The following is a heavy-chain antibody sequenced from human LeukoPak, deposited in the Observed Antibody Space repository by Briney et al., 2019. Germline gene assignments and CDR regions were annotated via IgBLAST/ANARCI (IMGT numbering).Heavy chain of an antibody. V-gene: IGHV4-59*12. CDR3: ARVAHSSGSRMDV. Sequence: PSETLSLTCTVSGGSISSYYWSWIRQPPGKGLEWIGYIHYSGSTNYNPSLKSRVTISVDTSKNQFSLKLSSVTAADTAVYYCARVAHSSGSRMDVWGQGTTVTVSS. CDR1: GGSISSYY. J-gene: IGHJ6*02. D-gene: IGHD6-19*01. CDR2: IHYSGST.